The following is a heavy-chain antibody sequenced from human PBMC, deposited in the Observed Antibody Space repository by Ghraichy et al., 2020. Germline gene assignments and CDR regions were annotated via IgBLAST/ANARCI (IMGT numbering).Heavy chain of an antibody. CDR1: GFTFSSYP. J-gene: IGHJ5*02. Sequence: GGSLRLSCAASGFTFSSYPITWVRQAPGKGLEWVSAISGSGGSTYYADSVKGRFTISRDNSKNTLYVQMDSLRAQDTAVYYCAKDLRSSTSCCNWFDPWGQGTLVTVSS. D-gene: IGHD2-2*01. CDR2: ISGSGGST. V-gene: IGHV3-23*01. CDR3: AKDLRSSTSCCNWFDP.